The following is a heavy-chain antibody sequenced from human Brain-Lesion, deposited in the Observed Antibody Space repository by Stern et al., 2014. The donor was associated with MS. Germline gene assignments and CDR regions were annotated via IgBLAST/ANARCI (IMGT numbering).Heavy chain of an antibody. J-gene: IGHJ6*02. CDR2: INPNTGGP. CDR3: ARDQRGITIFGVVTDYYYLGMDV. V-gene: IGHV1-2*02. Sequence: VQLVESGAEVKKPGASVKVSCKTSGYIFTGHYIHWVRQAPGQGLEGMAWINPNTGGPKYAQKFQGRVTMSRDTSISTAYVELSSLTSDYTAVYYCARDQRGITIFGVVTDYYYLGMDVWGQGTTVTVSS. CDR1: GYIFTGHY. D-gene: IGHD3-3*01.